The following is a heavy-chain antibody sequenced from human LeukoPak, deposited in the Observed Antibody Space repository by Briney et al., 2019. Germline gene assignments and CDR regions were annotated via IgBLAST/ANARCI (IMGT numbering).Heavy chain of an antibody. V-gene: IGHV3-23*01. CDR1: GFTFNIYS. CDR2: ITSSGDAT. D-gene: IGHD3-22*01. J-gene: IGHJ5*01. CDR3: AKDRPNYHESNGHYYRLNGDS. Sequence: GGSLRLSCVASGFTFNIYSMSWVRQAPGKGLEWVSSITSSGDATFYADSVKDHFTISRDNSRSTLYLQMSRLWVEDTAVYYCAKDRPNYHESNGHYYRLNGDSWGQGTLVTVSS.